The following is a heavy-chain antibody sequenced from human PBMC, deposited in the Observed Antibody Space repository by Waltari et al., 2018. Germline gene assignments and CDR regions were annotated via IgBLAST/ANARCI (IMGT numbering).Heavy chain of an antibody. D-gene: IGHD4-17*01. CDR3: ARGHGNLRDFDY. V-gene: IGHV4-34*01. Sequence: QVQLQQWGAGLLKPSETLSLTCAVYGGSFSGYYWSWIRQPPGKGLEWIGEIKHSGSTNYCPSLKSRLTISVDTSTHHVSLKLSSVTSAETAVYYCARGHGNLRDFDYWGQGTLVTVSS. CDR1: GGSFSGYY. J-gene: IGHJ4*02. CDR2: IKHSGST.